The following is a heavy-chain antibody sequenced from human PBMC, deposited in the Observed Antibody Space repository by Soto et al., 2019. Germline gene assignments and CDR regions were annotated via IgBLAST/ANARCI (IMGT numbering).Heavy chain of an antibody. CDR3: AAGSSSWSLGNY. CDR1: GYTFTSYY. J-gene: IGHJ4*02. D-gene: IGHD6-13*01. V-gene: IGHV1-46*01. Sequence: QLQLVQSGAEVKKPGASVKVSCKASGYTFTSYYMHWVRQAPGQGLEWMGIINPSGGSTSYAQKFQGRVTMTMDTSPSTVYLELSTLRSEDTAVYYCAAGSSSWSLGNYWGQGTLVTVSS. CDR2: INPSGGST.